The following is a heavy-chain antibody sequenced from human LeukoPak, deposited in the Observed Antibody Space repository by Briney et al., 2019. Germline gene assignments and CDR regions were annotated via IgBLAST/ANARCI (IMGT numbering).Heavy chain of an antibody. Sequence: GRSLRPSCSASGFTFSSYATHWVRQAPGKGLEYVSAISSNGGSTYYADSVKGRFTIARDNSKNTLYLQMSSLRAEDTAVYYCTVTTNSDYYYGMDVWGQGTTVTVSS. J-gene: IGHJ6*02. CDR3: TVTTNSDYYYGMDV. CDR2: ISSNGGST. V-gene: IGHV3-64D*09. D-gene: IGHD4-17*01. CDR1: GFTFSSYA.